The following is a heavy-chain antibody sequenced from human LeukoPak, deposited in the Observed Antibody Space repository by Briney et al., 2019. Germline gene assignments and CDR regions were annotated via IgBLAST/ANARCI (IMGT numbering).Heavy chain of an antibody. CDR3: ARAEKATIFDY. D-gene: IGHD5-24*01. J-gene: IGHJ4*02. V-gene: IGHV3-53*01. CDR1: GFSFSSHG. Sequence: GGSLRLSCSASGFSFSSHGMHWVRQAPGKGLEWVSVIYSGGSTNYADSVKGRFTISRDNSKSTLYLQMNSLRAEDTAVYYCARAEKATIFDYWGRGTLVTVSS. CDR2: IYSGGST.